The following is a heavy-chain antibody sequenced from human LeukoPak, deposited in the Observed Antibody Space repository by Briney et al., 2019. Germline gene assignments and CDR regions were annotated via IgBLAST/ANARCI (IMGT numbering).Heavy chain of an antibody. Sequence: GRSLRLSCAASGFTFDDYAMHWVRQAPGKGLGWVSGISWNSCSIGYADSGKGRFTTSRDNAKNSLYLQMNSLRAEDMALYYCAKDISYSNYVLDYWGQGTLVTVSS. V-gene: IGHV3-9*03. CDR2: ISWNSCSI. J-gene: IGHJ4*02. D-gene: IGHD4-11*01. CDR3: AKDISYSNYVLDY. CDR1: GFTFDDYA.